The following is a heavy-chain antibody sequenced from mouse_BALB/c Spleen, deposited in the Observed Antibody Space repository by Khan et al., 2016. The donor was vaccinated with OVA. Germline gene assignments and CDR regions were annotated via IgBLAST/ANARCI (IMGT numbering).Heavy chain of an antibody. Sequence: LLESGPGLVKPSQSLSLTCTVTGYSITSGYGWNWIRQFPGNKLEWMGYISYSGSTNYNPSLKSRISITRDTSKNQFFLQLNSVTTEDTATSYCARTARIKYWGQGTTLTVSS. CDR3: ARTARIKY. CDR2: ISYSGST. J-gene: IGHJ2*01. CDR1: GYSITSGYG. V-gene: IGHV3-2*02. D-gene: IGHD1-2*01.